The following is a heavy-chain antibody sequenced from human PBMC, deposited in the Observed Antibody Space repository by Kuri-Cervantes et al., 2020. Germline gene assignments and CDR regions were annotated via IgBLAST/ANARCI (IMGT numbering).Heavy chain of an antibody. V-gene: IGHV3-30*03. CDR3: ARGYSGWSFDI. Sequence: GESLKISCAASGFTFSSYGMHWVRQAPGKGLEWVAVISYDGSNKYYADSVKGRFTISRDNAKNSLYLQMNSLRAEDTAVYYCARGYSGWSFDIWGQGTMVTVSS. CDR1: GFTFSSYG. J-gene: IGHJ3*02. D-gene: IGHD6-19*01. CDR2: ISYDGSNK.